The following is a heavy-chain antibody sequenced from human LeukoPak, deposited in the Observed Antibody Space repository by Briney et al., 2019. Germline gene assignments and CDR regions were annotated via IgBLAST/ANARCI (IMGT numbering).Heavy chain of an antibody. V-gene: IGHV3-64*01. CDR3: ARGISYYYDSSGYYGLDY. Sequence: GGSLRLCCAASGFTFSSYAMHWVRQAPGKGLEYVSAISSNGGSTYYANSVKGRFTISRDNSKNTLYLQMGSLRAEDMAVYYCARGISYYYDSSGYYGLDYWGQGTLVTVSS. D-gene: IGHD3-22*01. CDR1: GFTFSSYA. J-gene: IGHJ4*02. CDR2: ISSNGGST.